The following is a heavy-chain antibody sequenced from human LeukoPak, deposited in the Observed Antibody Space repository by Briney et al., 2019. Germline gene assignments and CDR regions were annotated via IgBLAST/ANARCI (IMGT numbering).Heavy chain of an antibody. CDR1: GFTFSSYS. CDR2: ISSSSSTI. CDR3: ARETAVGSHLTFDY. V-gene: IGHV3-48*01. J-gene: IGHJ4*02. Sequence: PGGSLRLSCAASGFTFSSYSMNWVRQAPGKGLEWVSYISSSSSTIYYADSVKGRFTISRDNAKNSLYLQMNSLRAEDTAVYYCARETAVGSHLTFDYWGQGTLVTVSS. D-gene: IGHD3-16*01.